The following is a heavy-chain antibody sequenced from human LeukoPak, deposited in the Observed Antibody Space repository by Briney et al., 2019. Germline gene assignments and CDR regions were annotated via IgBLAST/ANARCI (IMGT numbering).Heavy chain of an antibody. J-gene: IGHJ4*02. V-gene: IGHV4-39*01. CDR2: LSHAGTN. CDR3: ARLRGGVQLWGD. D-gene: IGHD5-18*01. CDR1: GGSITSNSYS. Sequence: SETLSLTCTVSGGSITSNSYSWGWIRQPPGKGLQWIVTLSHAGTNYYNPSLKSRVTMPVDRPKNQFSLKLTSVTATDTDVYYCARLRGGVQLWGDWGQGTLVTVSS.